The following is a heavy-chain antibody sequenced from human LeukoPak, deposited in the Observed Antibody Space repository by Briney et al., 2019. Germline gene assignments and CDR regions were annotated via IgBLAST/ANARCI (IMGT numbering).Heavy chain of an antibody. CDR1: GYTFTSYG. CDR2: ISAYNGNT. CDR3: ARGAYYYDSSGYYYKYYFDY. J-gene: IGHJ4*02. Sequence: GASVKVSCKASGYTFTSYGISWVRQAPGQGLEWMGWISAYNGNTNYAQKLQGRVTMTTDTSTSTAYMELRSLRSDDTAVYYCARGAYYYDSSGYYYKYYFDYWGQGTLVTVSS. D-gene: IGHD3-22*01. V-gene: IGHV1-18*01.